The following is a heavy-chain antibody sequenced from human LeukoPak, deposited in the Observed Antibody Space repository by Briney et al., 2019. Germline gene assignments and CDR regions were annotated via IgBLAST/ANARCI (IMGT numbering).Heavy chain of an antibody. V-gene: IGHV4-4*09. Sequence: SETLSLTCTVSGGSISSYYWSWIRQPPGKGLEWIGYIYTSGSINYNPSLKSRVTISVDTSKNQFSLKLSSVTAADTAVYYCARHASSGSYYGPWGQGTLVTVSS. D-gene: IGHD1-26*01. J-gene: IGHJ5*02. CDR2: IYTSGSI. CDR3: ARHASSGSYYGP. CDR1: GGSISSYY.